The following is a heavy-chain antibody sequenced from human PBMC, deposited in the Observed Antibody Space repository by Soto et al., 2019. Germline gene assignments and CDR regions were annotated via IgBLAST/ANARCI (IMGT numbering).Heavy chain of an antibody. Sequence: GGSLRLSCAASGFTFSSYWMSWVRQAPGKGLEWVANIKQDGSEKYYVDSVKGRFTTSRDNAKNSLYLQMNSLRAEDTAVYYCARSGFGESYYYYYGMDVWGQGTTVTVSS. CDR2: IKQDGSEK. CDR1: GFTFSSYW. J-gene: IGHJ6*02. V-gene: IGHV3-7*03. D-gene: IGHD3-10*01. CDR3: ARSGFGESYYYYYGMDV.